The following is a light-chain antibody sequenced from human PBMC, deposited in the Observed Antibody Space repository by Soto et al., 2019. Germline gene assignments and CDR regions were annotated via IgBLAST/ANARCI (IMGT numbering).Light chain of an antibody. V-gene: IGLV2-8*01. CDR3: CSYAGHSTYV. J-gene: IGLJ1*01. CDR1: SSDVGGYNY. CDR2: EVS. Sequence: QSVLSHPRSACWSPGQAVTISCTGTSSDVGGYNYVSWYQQHPGKAPKLMIYEVSERPSGVSSRFSGSTSANTPSLTISGLQAAEQADHYCCSYAGHSTYVFAGGTKVTVL.